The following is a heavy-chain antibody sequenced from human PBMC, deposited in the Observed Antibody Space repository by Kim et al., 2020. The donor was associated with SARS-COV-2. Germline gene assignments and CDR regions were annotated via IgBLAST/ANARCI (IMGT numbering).Heavy chain of an antibody. V-gene: IGHV4-59*01. CDR2: IYYSGST. Sequence: SETLSLTCTVSDGSISSYYWSWIRQPPGKGLEWIGYIYYSGSTNYNPSLKSRVTISVDTSKNQFSLKLSSVTAADTAVYYCARDRYETMVRGVMFHYYYYMDVWGKGTTVTVSS. CDR3: ARDRYETMVRGVMFHYYYYMDV. J-gene: IGHJ6*03. CDR1: DGSISSYY. D-gene: IGHD3-10*01.